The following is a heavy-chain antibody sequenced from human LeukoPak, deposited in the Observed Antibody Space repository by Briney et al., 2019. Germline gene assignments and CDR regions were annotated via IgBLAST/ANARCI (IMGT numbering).Heavy chain of an antibody. CDR1: GYTLTGNY. CDR3: AKVASTTRRHDAFDI. V-gene: IGHV1-2*02. Sequence: ASVKLSCKAAGYTLTGNYMHWVRQAPGQGLEWVGWITPSSGGTIYAQKFQGRVTMTRDMSISTAYMELSRLRSDDTAVYYCAKVASTTRRHDAFDIWGQGTLVTVSS. J-gene: IGHJ3*02. D-gene: IGHD1-1*01. CDR2: ITPSSGGT.